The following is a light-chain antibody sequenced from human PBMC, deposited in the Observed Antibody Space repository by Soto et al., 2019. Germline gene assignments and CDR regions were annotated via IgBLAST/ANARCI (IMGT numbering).Light chain of an antibody. CDR1: SSDVGGYNY. CDR3: CSYGGRYNLL. CDR2: DVS. J-gene: IGLJ7*01. V-gene: IGLV2-11*01. Sequence: QSALTQPRSVSGSPGQSVTISCTGTSSDVGGYNYVSWYQQHPGKAPKLMIYDVSKWPSGVPDRFSGSKSGNTASLTISGLQAEDEADYYCCSYGGRYNLLFGGGTQLTVL.